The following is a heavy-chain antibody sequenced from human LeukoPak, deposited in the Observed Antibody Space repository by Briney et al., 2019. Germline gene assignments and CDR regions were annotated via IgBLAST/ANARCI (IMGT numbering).Heavy chain of an antibody. CDR3: AKDSYYDSSGYYSFDY. Sequence: HPGGSLRLSCAASGFTFDDYAMHWVRQAPGKGLEWVSLISGGGGSTYYADSVKGRFTISRDNSKNSLYLQMNSLRTEDTALYYCAKDSYYDSSGYYSFDYWGQGTLVTVSS. J-gene: IGHJ4*02. CDR2: ISGGGGST. D-gene: IGHD3-22*01. CDR1: GFTFDDYA. V-gene: IGHV3-43*02.